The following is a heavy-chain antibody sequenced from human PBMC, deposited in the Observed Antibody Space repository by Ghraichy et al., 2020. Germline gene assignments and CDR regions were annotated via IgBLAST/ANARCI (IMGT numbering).Heavy chain of an antibody. CDR2: ISGSGGST. CDR3: AKVRQQWLATFDY. CDR1: GFTFSSYA. J-gene: IGHJ4*02. Sequence: GGSLRLSCTASGFTFSSYAMSWVRQAPGKGLEWVSAISGSGGSTYYADSVKGRFTISRDNSKNTLYLQMNSLRAEDTSVYYCAKVRQQWLATFDYWGQGTLLTVSS. V-gene: IGHV3-23*01. D-gene: IGHD6-19*01.